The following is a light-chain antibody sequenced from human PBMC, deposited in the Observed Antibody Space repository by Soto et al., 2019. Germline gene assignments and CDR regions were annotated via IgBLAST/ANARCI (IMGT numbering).Light chain of an antibody. J-gene: IGKJ1*01. Sequence: EIVMTQSPATLSVSPGERATLSCRASQSVSSNLAWYQQKPGQAPRLLIYGASTRATGIPARFSGSASGTEFTLTISSLQSEDFAVYYCQQYNNWSWTFGQGTKVEIK. CDR3: QQYNNWSWT. CDR2: GAS. CDR1: QSVSSN. V-gene: IGKV3-15*01.